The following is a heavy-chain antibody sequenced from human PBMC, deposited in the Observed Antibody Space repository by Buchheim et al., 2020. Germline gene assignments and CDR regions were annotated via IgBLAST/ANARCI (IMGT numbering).Heavy chain of an antibody. D-gene: IGHD5-18*01. Sequence: QLQLQESGPGLVKPSETLSLTCTVSGGSISSSSYYWGWIRQPPGKGLEWIGSIYYSGSTYYNPSLKSRVTISVDTSKNQFSLKLSSVTAADTAVYYCATTEVKLSWVGENFDYWGQGTL. V-gene: IGHV4-39*01. CDR3: ATTEVKLSWVGENFDY. CDR1: GGSISSSSYY. CDR2: IYYSGST. J-gene: IGHJ4*02.